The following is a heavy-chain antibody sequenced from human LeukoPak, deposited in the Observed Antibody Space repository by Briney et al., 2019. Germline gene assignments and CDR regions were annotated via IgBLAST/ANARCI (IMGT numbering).Heavy chain of an antibody. J-gene: IGHJ4*02. Sequence: ALVKVSCKASGYTFTSYGISWVRQAPGQGLEWMGWISAYNGNTNYAQKLQGRVTLTTDTSTSTAYMELRSLRSDDTAVYYCARGDSSGYAPSSGYWGQGTLVTVSS. V-gene: IGHV1-18*01. CDR3: ARGDSSGYAPSSGY. D-gene: IGHD3-22*01. CDR1: GYTFTSYG. CDR2: ISAYNGNT.